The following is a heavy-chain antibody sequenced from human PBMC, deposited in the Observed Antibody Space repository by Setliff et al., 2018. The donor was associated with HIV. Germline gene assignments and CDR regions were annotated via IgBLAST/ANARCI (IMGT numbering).Heavy chain of an antibody. CDR1: GYTFTSYY. Sequence: GASVKVSCKASGYTFTSYYMHWVRQAPGQGLEWMGIINPSGGSTSYAQKFQGRVTMTRDTSTSTVYMELSSLRSEDTAVYYCARERITIFGVVTLGRTDYYYGMDVWGQGTTVTAP. D-gene: IGHD3-3*01. V-gene: IGHV1-46*01. CDR3: ARERITIFGVVTLGRTDYYYGMDV. CDR2: INPSGGST. J-gene: IGHJ6*02.